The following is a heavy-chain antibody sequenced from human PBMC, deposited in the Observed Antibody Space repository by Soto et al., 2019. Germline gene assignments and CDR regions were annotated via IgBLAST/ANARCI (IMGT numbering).Heavy chain of an antibody. CDR1: GFTLSSRW. CDR3: VRDQDTYGQAVFDS. D-gene: IGHD2-15*01. V-gene: IGHV3-74*01. Sequence: GGSLRLSSVVSGFTLSSRWMHWVRQTPGKGLVWILRIKTDGTTTNYADSVKGRFTISRDNAKNTLYLHMNSLRHEDTAMYYCVRDQDTYGQAVFDSWGQGTLVTVSS. J-gene: IGHJ5*01. CDR2: IKTDGTTT.